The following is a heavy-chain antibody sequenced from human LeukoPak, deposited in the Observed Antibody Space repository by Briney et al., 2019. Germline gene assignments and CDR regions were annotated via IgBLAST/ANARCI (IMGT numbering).Heavy chain of an antibody. CDR3: ARGGVTTLSKRNYYYYMDV. CDR1: GFTFSSYS. D-gene: IGHD3-10*01. Sequence: GGSLRLSCAASGFTFSSYSMNWVRQAPGKGLEWVSYISSSSSTIYYADSVKGRFTISRDNAKNSLYLQMNSLRAEDTAVYYCARGGVTTLSKRNYYYYMDVWGKGTTVTVSS. CDR2: ISSSSSTI. J-gene: IGHJ6*03. V-gene: IGHV3-48*04.